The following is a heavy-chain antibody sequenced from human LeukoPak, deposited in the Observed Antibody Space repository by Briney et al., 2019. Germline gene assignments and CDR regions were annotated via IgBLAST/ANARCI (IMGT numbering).Heavy chain of an antibody. J-gene: IGHJ6*02. CDR2: FDPEEGET. V-gene: IGHV1-24*01. CDR1: GHSLAELA. CDR3: AILPLTVVTPLDV. Sequence: ASVKVSCKVSGHSLAELAMHWVRQAPGKGVEWVGGFDPEEGETFYAQEVLGRVSMTEDTSTDTAYMELSSLTSEDTAVYYCAILPLTVVTPLDVWGQGTTVTVSS. D-gene: IGHD4-23*01.